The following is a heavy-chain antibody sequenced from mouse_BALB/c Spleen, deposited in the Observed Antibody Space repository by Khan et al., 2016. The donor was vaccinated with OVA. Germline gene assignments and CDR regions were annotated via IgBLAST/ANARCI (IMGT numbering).Heavy chain of an antibody. Sequence: QVQLKQSGAELVRPGASVKLSCKASGYTFTSYWLNWVKQRPGQGLAWIGMIDPSDSETHYNQIFKDKATLTVDKSSSTAHMQLSSLTSEDSGVSYCAKREKYGYDPCWFAYWGQGTLVTVSA. CDR2: IDPSDSET. D-gene: IGHD2-2*01. CDR1: GYTFTSYW. J-gene: IGHJ3*01. V-gene: IGHV1-61*01. CDR3: AKREKYGYDPCWFAY.